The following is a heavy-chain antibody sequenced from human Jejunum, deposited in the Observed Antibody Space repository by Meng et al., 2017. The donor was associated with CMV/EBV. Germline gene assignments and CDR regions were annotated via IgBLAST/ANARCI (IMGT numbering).Heavy chain of an antibody. CDR2: IRYDGNNK. V-gene: IGHV3-30*02. D-gene: IGHD3-16*01. CDR3: AGGNDYSDY. Sequence: VQLVESGGGVVQPGGSLRPSCVASGFTFSAFGMHWVRQAPGKGLESVTYIRYDGNNKYYADSVKGRFTISRDNSKNTVYLQMNSLRVEDTAVYYCAGGNDYSDYWGQGSLVTVSS. CDR1: GFTFSAFG. J-gene: IGHJ4*02.